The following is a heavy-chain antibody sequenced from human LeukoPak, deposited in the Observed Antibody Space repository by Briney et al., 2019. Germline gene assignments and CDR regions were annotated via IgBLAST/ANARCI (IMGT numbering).Heavy chain of an antibody. J-gene: IGHJ4*02. CDR2: INPNSGGT. Sequence: GASVKVSCKASGYTFTGYYMHWVRQAPGQGLEWMGWINPNSGGTNYAQKFQGRVTMTRDTSISTAYMELSRPRSDDTAVYYCARFLTVAGPIDYWGQGTLVTVSS. CDR1: GYTFTGYY. CDR3: ARFLTVAGPIDY. V-gene: IGHV1-2*02. D-gene: IGHD6-19*01.